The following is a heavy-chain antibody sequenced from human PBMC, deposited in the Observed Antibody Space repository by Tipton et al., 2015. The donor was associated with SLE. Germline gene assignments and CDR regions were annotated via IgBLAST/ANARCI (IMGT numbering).Heavy chain of an antibody. V-gene: IGHV4-59*11. D-gene: IGHD6-6*01. CDR2: IYYSGST. Sequence: TLSLTCTVSGGSISSHYWSWIRQPPGKGLEWIGYIYYSGSTNYNPSLKSRVTISVDTSKNQFSLKLSSVTAADTAVYYCARERRLAARPQYYFDYWGQGTLVTVSS. CDR1: GGSISSHY. CDR3: ARERRLAARPQYYFDY. J-gene: IGHJ4*02.